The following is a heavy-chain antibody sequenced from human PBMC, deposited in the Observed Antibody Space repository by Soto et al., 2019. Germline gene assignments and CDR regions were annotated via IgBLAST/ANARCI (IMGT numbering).Heavy chain of an antibody. V-gene: IGHV1-18*01. Sequence: QVQLVQSGAEVKKPGASVKVSCKASGYTFTNYGINWVRQAPGQGLEWLGWASAYNGERRYAQRVQARVIMTTDTSTTTAYMELRSLTSDDTAVYYCSRGTSIPASGDYWGQGTRVTVSS. J-gene: IGHJ4*01. CDR2: ASAYNGER. CDR3: SRGTSIPASGDY. D-gene: IGHD6-6*01. CDR1: GYTFTNYG.